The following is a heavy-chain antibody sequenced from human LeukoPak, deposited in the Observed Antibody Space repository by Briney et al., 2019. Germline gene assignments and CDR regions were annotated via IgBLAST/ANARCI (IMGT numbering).Heavy chain of an antibody. V-gene: IGHV1-8*01. J-gene: IGHJ6*02. Sequence: GASVKVSCKASGYTFTNYDFNWMRQATGQGLEWMGWMNPNSGSTGYAQKFQGRVTMTRDTSISTAYMELSSLTSEDTAVYYCASGYGSSWPNYYYYGMDVWGQGTTVTVSS. CDR1: GYTFTNYD. CDR2: MNPNSGST. D-gene: IGHD6-13*01. CDR3: ASGYGSSWPNYYYYGMDV.